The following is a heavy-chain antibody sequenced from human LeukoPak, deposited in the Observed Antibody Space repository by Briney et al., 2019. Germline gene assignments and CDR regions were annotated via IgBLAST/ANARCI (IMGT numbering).Heavy chain of an antibody. V-gene: IGHV4-59*01. J-gene: IGHJ4*02. Sequence: PSETLSLTCTVSGGSINSYYWSWIRQPPGKGLEWIGYIYYSGSTNYNPSLKSRVNISVDTSKNQFSLKLSSVTAADTAVYYCARSGGYKGYFDFWGQGTLVTVSS. D-gene: IGHD5-24*01. CDR2: IYYSGST. CDR3: ARSGGYKGYFDF. CDR1: GGSINSYY.